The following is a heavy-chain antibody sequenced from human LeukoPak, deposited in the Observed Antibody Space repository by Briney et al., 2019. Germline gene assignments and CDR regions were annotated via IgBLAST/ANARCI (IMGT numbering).Heavy chain of an antibody. CDR1: GGSFSGYY. V-gene: IGHV4-34*01. D-gene: IGHD6-6*01. CDR2: INRSGST. Sequence: SETLSLTCAVYGGSFSGYYWSWIRQPPGKGLEWIGEINRSGSTNYNPSLKSRVTISVDTSKNQFSLKLSSVTAADTAVYYCARLPSSSSLSNYWGQGTLVTVSS. J-gene: IGHJ4*02. CDR3: ARLPSSSSLSNY.